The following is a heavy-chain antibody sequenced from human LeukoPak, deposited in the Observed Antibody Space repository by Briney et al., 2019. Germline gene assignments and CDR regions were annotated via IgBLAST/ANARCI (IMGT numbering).Heavy chain of an antibody. CDR1: GYTFTNYA. CDR3: ARDPQLTIFGGRDAFDI. D-gene: IGHD3-3*01. V-gene: IGHV1-3*01. CDR2: INAGNGNT. Sequence: ASVKVSCKASGYTFTNYAMHWVRQAPGQRLEWMGWINAGNGNTKYSQKFQGRVTITRDMSASTAYMELSSLRSEDTAVYYCARDPQLTIFGGRDAFDIWAKGQWSPSLQ. J-gene: IGHJ3*02.